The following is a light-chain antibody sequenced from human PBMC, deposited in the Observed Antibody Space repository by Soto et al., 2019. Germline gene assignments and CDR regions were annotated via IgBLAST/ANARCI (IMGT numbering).Light chain of an antibody. Sequence: QSALTQPASVSGSPGQSVTISCTGTSSDVGGYNYVSWYQQHPGKAPKLMIYDVSNRPSGVSNRFSGPKSGNTASLTISGLQAEDEADYYCSSYTSSSPVVFGGGTQLTVL. J-gene: IGLJ2*01. CDR2: DVS. V-gene: IGLV2-14*01. CDR3: SSYTSSSPVV. CDR1: SSDVGGYNY.